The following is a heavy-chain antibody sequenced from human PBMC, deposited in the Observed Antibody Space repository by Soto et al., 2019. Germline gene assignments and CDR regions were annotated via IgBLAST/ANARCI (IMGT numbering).Heavy chain of an antibody. D-gene: IGHD1-26*01. Sequence: PGGSLRLSCAASGFTFSSYAMHWVRQAPGKGLEWVAVISYDGSNKYYADSVKGRFTISRDNSKNTLYLQMNSLRAEDTAVYYCARDKFRGSYYVIDYWGQGTLVTVYS. V-gene: IGHV3-30-3*01. CDR2: ISYDGSNK. CDR1: GFTFSSYA. J-gene: IGHJ4*02. CDR3: ARDKFRGSYYVIDY.